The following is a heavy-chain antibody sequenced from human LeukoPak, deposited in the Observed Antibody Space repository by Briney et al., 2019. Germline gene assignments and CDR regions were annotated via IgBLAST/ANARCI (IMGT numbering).Heavy chain of an antibody. D-gene: IGHD2-2*02. Sequence: ASVKVSCKASGYTFTSYDINWVRQATGQGLEWMGWMNPTSGNTGYAQKFQGRVTMTRNTSISTAYMELSSLRSEDTAVYYCASADCSSTSCYTGDYYYYYGMDVWGQGTTVTVSS. CDR3: ASADCSSTSCYTGDYYYYYGMDV. CDR1: GYTFTSYD. CDR2: MNPTSGNT. J-gene: IGHJ6*02. V-gene: IGHV1-8*01.